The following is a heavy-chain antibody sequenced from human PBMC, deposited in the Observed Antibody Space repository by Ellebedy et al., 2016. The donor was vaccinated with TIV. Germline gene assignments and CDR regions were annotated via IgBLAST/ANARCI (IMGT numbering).Heavy chain of an antibody. Sequence: AASVKVSCKPSGYTFTSYGVRWVRQAPGQGLEWMGWISGLNGKTKYARTVQGRVTLTTDTAARTVYMELTSLRADDTAVYYCARDNTVGGTNWFDPWGQGTPVIVSS. CDR1: GYTFTSYG. D-gene: IGHD2-15*01. CDR2: ISGLNGKT. CDR3: ARDNTVGGTNWFDP. J-gene: IGHJ5*02. V-gene: IGHV1-18*01.